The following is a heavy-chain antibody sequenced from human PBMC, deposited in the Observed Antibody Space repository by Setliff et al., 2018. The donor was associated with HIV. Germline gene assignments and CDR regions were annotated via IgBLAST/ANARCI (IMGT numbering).Heavy chain of an antibody. CDR1: GASIRSRSYY. J-gene: IGHJ3*01. D-gene: IGHD3-16*01. V-gene: IGHV4-39*07. CDR3: TKVARGGGGIGMSSDAFDL. Sequence: SEPLSLTCAVSGASIRSRSYYWGWIRQPQGKGLEWIGSFFYDWTTHYNPSLKSQVTKSVDMSKNQFSLKMTSVTAADTAIYYCTKVARGGGGIGMSSDAFDLWGQGTMVTVSS. CDR2: FFYDWTT.